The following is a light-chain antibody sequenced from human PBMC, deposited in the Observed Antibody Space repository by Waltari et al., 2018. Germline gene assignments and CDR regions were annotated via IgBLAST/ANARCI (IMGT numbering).Light chain of an antibody. V-gene: IGLV2-14*01. CDR2: DVT. CDR3: TSWTSTGALWV. J-gene: IGLJ3*02. CDR1: SSDVGGHNY. Sequence: QSALTQPASVSGSPGQSITISCTGSSSDVGGHNYVSWYQQRPGKAPKLIIFDVTQRPSGVSNRFSGSKSANTASLTISGLQTEDEADYYCTSWTSTGALWVFGGGTKLTVL.